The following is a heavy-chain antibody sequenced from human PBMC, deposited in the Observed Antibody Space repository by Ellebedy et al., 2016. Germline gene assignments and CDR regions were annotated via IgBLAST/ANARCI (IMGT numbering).Heavy chain of an antibody. CDR1: GYTFTGHY. V-gene: IGHV1-2*02. Sequence: ASVKVSXXASGYTFTGHYMHWVRQAPGQGLEWIGWINPNSGGTNNAQKFQGRVAMTRDTSISTAYMELSRLTSDDTAVYYCARDALSGNYRALDYWGHGTLVTVSS. D-gene: IGHD3-16*02. CDR2: INPNSGGT. CDR3: ARDALSGNYRALDY. J-gene: IGHJ4*01.